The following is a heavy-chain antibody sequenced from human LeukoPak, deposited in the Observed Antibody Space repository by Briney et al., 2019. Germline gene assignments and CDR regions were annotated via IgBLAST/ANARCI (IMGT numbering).Heavy chain of an antibody. CDR1: GLAFRNYA. V-gene: IGHV3-23*01. CDR2: INGGGTTT. Sequence: GGSLRLSCVASGLAFRNYAMTWVRQAPGKGLEWVSAINGGGTTTSYADSVKGRFTISRDNSKNTLYLQINSLGAEDTAVYYCARGVAVSSRIAAVWGQGTLVTVSS. D-gene: IGHD6-13*01. J-gene: IGHJ4*02. CDR3: ARGVAVSSRIAAV.